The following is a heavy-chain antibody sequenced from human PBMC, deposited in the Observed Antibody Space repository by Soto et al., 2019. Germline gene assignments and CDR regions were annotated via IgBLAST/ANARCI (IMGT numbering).Heavy chain of an antibody. CDR3: ARDSPRYCSSTSCHPKNYYYYGMDV. V-gene: IGHV4-59*01. J-gene: IGHJ6*02. D-gene: IGHD2-2*01. CDR2: IYYSGST. Sequence: TSETLSLTCTLSGGSISSYYWSWIRQPPGKGLEWIGYIYYSGSTNYNPSLKSRVTISVDTSKNQFSLKLSSVTAADTAVYYCARDSPRYCSSTSCHPKNYYYYGMDVWGQGTTVTVSS. CDR1: GGSISSYY.